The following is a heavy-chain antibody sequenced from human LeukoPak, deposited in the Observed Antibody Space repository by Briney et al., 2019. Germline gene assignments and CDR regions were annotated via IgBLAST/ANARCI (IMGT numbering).Heavy chain of an antibody. Sequence: ASVKVSCKVSGYTLTELSMHWVRQAPGKGLEWMGGFDPEDGETIYAQKFQGRVTMTEDTSTDTAYMELSSLRSEDTAVYYCARGEFGLTMVTYFDYWGQGTLVTVSS. J-gene: IGHJ4*02. V-gene: IGHV1-24*01. CDR3: ARGEFGLTMVTYFDY. CDR2: FDPEDGET. CDR1: GYTLTELS. D-gene: IGHD4/OR15-4a*01.